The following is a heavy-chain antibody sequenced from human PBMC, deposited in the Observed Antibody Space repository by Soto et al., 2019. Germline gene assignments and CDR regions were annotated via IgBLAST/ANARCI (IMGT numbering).Heavy chain of an antibody. J-gene: IGHJ3*02. V-gene: IGHV4-31*03. Sequence: TSETLSLTCTVSGGSISSGGYYWSWIRQHPGKGLEWIGYIYYSGSTYYNPSLKSRVTISVDTSKNQFPLKLSSVTAADTAVYYCARDEGFIAFDIWGQGTMVTVSS. D-gene: IGHD3-10*01. CDR1: GGSISSGGYY. CDR2: IYYSGST. CDR3: ARDEGFIAFDI.